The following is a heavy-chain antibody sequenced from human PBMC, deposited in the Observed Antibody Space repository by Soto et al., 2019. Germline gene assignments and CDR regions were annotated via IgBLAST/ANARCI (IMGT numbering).Heavy chain of an antibody. V-gene: IGHV4-59*01. CDR1: GASITNYY. CDR2: IYYGGTS. J-gene: IGHJ4*02. Sequence: QVQIHQSGPGLVKPSETLSLTCSVSGASITNYYCTWIRQSPGKGLEWIGYIYYGGTSNYNSSLKGRVTVSVDMYTNQFSLTLNSVTAADTAVYYCAMYYGHGQDYWGQGTLFSVSS. D-gene: IGHD3-10*01. CDR3: AMYYGHGQDY.